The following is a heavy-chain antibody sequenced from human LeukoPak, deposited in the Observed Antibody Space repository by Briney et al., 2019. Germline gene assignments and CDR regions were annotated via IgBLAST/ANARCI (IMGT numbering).Heavy chain of an antibody. V-gene: IGHV3-30-3*01. J-gene: IGHJ6*02. CDR3: ARGSSIQFYYYYGMDV. Sequence: GGSLRLSCAASGFTFSSYAMHWVRQAPGKGLEWVAVISYDGSNKYYADSVKGRFTISRDNSKNTLYLQMNSLRAEDTAVYYCARGSSIQFYYYYGMDVWGQGTTVTVSS. CDR1: GFTFSSYA. CDR2: ISYDGSNK.